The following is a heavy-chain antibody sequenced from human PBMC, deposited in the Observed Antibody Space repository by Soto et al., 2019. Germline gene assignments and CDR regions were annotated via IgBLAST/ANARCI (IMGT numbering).Heavy chain of an antibody. CDR1: GFTFSHYV. V-gene: IGHV3-23*01. D-gene: IGHD2-15*01. CDR2: ISGSGCSV. Sequence: EVELLESGGGLVRPGGSLRLSCAASGFTFSHYVLSWVRQSPERGLEWVSSISGSGCSVYVADSVRGRFIMSRDLSTNTVSLRMSSLRAEDTAVYYCAKVRAPYLSATYFYYGLDVWGQGTTVTVSS. CDR3: AKVRAPYLSATYFYYGLDV. J-gene: IGHJ6*02.